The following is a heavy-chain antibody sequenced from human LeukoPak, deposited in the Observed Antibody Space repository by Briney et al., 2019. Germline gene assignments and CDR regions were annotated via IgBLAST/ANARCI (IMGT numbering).Heavy chain of an antibody. CDR1: GGSLLGYY. D-gene: IGHD3-16*01. J-gene: IGHJ5*02. Sequence: PSETLPLTCTVYGGSLLGYYWTWIRQPPGKGLQWIGEINHSGSTDYNPSLTSRVTISVDTSKEQFSLKLSSVTAADTAVYYCARRRRGGYGLDPWGQGTLVTVSS. V-gene: IGHV4-34*01. CDR3: ARRRRGGYGLDP. CDR2: INHSGST.